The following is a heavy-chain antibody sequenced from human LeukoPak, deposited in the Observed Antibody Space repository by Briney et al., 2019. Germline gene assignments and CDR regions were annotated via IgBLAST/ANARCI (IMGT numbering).Heavy chain of an antibody. D-gene: IGHD6-19*01. J-gene: IGHJ4*02. CDR1: GLPFSKYW. CDR3: ATKQWLAPPPDS. V-gene: IGHV3-74*01. CDR2: IYTDGTAT. Sequence: PGGSLRLFCAASGLPFSKYWMLWVRHAPGEGLETGSRIYTDGTATTYADSVKGRFTVSRDNADNTMFLQMNSVRDEDTAVYYCATKQWLAPPPDSWGQGTPVTVSS.